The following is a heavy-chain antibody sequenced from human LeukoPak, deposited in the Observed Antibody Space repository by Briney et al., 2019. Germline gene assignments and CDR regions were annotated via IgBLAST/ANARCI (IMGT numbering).Heavy chain of an antibody. V-gene: IGHV4-30-4*01. CDR1: GGSISSGDYY. J-gene: IGHJ2*01. D-gene: IGHD3-16*01. Sequence: SETLSLTCAVSGGSISSGDYYWNWIRQPPGKRLEWIGHIYYSGSTYYNPSLKSRVTFSLDTSKNQFSLKLSSVTAADTAVYHCARGWGTPWFFDLWGRGTLVTVSS. CDR2: IYYSGST. CDR3: ARGWGTPWFFDL.